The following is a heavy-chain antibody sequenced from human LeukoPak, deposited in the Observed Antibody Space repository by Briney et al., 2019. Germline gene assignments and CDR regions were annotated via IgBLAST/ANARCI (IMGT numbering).Heavy chain of an antibody. CDR2: IIPIFGTA. D-gene: IGHD4-17*01. CDR3: ARVGPLGDYLSDY. V-gene: IGHV1-69*13. Sequence: ASVKVSFKASGGTFSSYAISWVRQAPGQGVEWMGGIIPIFGTANYAQKFQGRVTITADESTSTAYMELSSLRSGDTAVYYCARVGPLGDYLSDYWGQGTLVTVSS. J-gene: IGHJ4*02. CDR1: GGTFSSYA.